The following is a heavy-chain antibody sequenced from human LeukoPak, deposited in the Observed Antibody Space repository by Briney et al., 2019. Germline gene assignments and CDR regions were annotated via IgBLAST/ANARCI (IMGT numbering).Heavy chain of an antibody. Sequence: PGGSLRLSCVASGFAFDEYTFNWVRQAPGKGLEWDSLMSWNGHSRYYADSVKGRFTVSRDNNKNSVYLEMKDRRFEDTAFYYCAKAMEDYGGNSFDSWGEGTLVTVSS. CDR2: MSWNGHSR. CDR3: AKAMEDYGGNSFDS. D-gene: IGHD4-23*01. J-gene: IGHJ4*02. CDR1: GFAFDEYT. V-gene: IGHV3-43*01.